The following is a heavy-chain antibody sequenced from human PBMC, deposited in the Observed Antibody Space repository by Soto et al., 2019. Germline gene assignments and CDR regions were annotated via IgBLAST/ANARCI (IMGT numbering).Heavy chain of an antibody. CDR3: AIPKGSYSSGYYYFDY. J-gene: IGHJ4*02. Sequence: QVQLVQSGAEVKQPGSSVKVSCTTSGGTFSTYAIYWVRQAPGQGLEWMGAIIPLFGTADYAQKFQDRVTITADESTSTASMELSSLRYEDTAVYYCAIPKGSYSSGYYYFDYWGQGTLVTVSS. CDR2: IIPLFGTA. CDR1: GGTFSTYA. V-gene: IGHV1-69*01. D-gene: IGHD6-19*01.